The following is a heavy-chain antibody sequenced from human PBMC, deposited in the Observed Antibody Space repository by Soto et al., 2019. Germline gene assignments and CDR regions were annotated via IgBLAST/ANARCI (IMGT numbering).Heavy chain of an antibody. J-gene: IGHJ5*02. V-gene: IGHV4-4*01. CDR2: VYHTGDT. D-gene: IGHD2-21*02. CDR1: GGTVASSHW. Sequence: ETLSLTCGVSGGTVASSHWWSWVRQSPGRGLEWIGNVYHTGDTNFNPSLQSRVTFSVDKSNNQFSLRLTSVTAADTAVYFCAREIVTAGGNNYFDPWGPGTLVTVSS. CDR3: AREIVTAGGNNYFDP.